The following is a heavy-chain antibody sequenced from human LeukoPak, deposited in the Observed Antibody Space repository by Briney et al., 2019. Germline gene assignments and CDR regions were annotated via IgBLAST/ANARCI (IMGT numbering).Heavy chain of an antibody. D-gene: IGHD1-26*01. J-gene: IGHJ4*02. CDR1: GDTFSSYA. Sequence: SVKVSCKASGDTFSSYAIDWVRQAPGQGLEWMGGIIPKFDMASYAEEFQDRITITADESTSTAYMELGSLRSDDTAVYYCARIVTHDDHGDHWGQGTLVTVSS. CDR3: ARIVTHDDHGDH. V-gene: IGHV1-69*13. CDR2: IIPKFDMA.